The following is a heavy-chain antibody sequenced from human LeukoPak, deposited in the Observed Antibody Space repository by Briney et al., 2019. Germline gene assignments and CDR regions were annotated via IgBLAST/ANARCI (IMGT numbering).Heavy chain of an antibody. CDR3: AREESVGAPYYLDS. CDR2: IGLDGRST. Sequence: TGGSLRLSCVTSGFIHSKYWMTWVRQAPGKGLERVANIGLDGRSTFYADSVKGRFTVSRDNSKTSIFLQLNSLRSDDSAVYYCAREESVGAPYYLDSWGQGTLVTVSS. CDR1: GFIHSKYW. J-gene: IGHJ4*02. V-gene: IGHV3-7*01. D-gene: IGHD1-26*01.